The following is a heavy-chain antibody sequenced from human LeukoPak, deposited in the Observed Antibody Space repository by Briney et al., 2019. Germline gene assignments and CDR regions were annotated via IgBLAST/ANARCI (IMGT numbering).Heavy chain of an antibody. CDR2: IKEDGSEK. V-gene: IGHV3-7*05. CDR3: TRGGREMMITFGGVIVSSPAHFDF. Sequence: GGSLRLSCAASGFTFSSYWMSWVRQAPGKGLEWVANIKEDGSEKFFVDSVKGRFTISRDNAKNSLYLQMNSLRAEDTAVYYCTRGGREMMITFGGVIVSSPAHFDFWGQGTLVTVSS. D-gene: IGHD3-16*02. CDR1: GFTFSSYW. J-gene: IGHJ4*02.